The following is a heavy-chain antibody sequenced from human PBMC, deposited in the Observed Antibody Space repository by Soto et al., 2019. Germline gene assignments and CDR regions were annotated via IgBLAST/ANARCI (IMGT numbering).Heavy chain of an antibody. CDR1: RFTFSSYG. V-gene: IGHV3-30*18. Sequence: QVQLVESGGGVVQPGGSLRLSCAASRFTFSSYGMHWVRQAPGKGLEWVALISYDGSNKYYADSVKGRFTISRDNSKNTLYLQMNSLRAEDTAVYYCAKGYCSGGSCAYYYYYYGMDVWGQGTTVTVSS. J-gene: IGHJ6*02. CDR3: AKGYCSGGSCAYYYYYYGMDV. CDR2: ISYDGSNK. D-gene: IGHD2-15*01.